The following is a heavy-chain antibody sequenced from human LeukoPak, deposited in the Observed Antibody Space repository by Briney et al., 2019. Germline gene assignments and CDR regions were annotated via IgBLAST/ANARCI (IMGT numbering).Heavy chain of an antibody. V-gene: IGHV4-59*01. CDR3: ARGWGYYDVWSGYYGFDY. CDR1: GGSINRYY. CDR2: IYYRGST. J-gene: IGHJ4*02. Sequence: PSETLSLTCTDSGGSINRYYWSWIRQPQGGGLEWIGYIYYRGSTNYNPSLKSRVTMTGGATKIQFSLKRSSVTAADTAVSYCARGWGYYDVWSGYYGFDYWGQGTLVTVSS. D-gene: IGHD3-3*01.